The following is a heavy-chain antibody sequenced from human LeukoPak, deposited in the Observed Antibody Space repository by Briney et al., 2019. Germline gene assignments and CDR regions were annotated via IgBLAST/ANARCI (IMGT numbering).Heavy chain of an antibody. CDR2: ISYSGST. CDR1: GGSISSYY. Sequence: KPSETLSLTCTVPGGSISSYYWSWIRQPPGKGLEWIGYISYSGSTNYHPSLKSRVTISVDTSKNQFSLKLSSVTAADTALYYCARDSRAMVRGGGFDYGGQGTLVTVSS. V-gene: IGHV4-59*01. J-gene: IGHJ4*02. CDR3: ARDSRAMVRGGGFDY. D-gene: IGHD3-10*01.